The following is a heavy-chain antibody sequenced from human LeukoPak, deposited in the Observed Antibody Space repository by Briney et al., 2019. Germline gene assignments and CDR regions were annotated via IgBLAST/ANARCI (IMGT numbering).Heavy chain of an antibody. CDR3: ARDLELERNRWNYFES. J-gene: IGHJ4*02. CDR1: GNSISSFF. CDR2: MHYSGDS. Sequence: SETLSLTCIVSGNSISSFFWSWIRQPPGKGLEWIGSMHYSGDSKYNPSLRSRVSLSIDTSKQQFSLRLSSVTAADTAVYYCARDLELERNRWNYFESWGQGALVTVSS. V-gene: IGHV4-59*01. D-gene: IGHD1-1*01.